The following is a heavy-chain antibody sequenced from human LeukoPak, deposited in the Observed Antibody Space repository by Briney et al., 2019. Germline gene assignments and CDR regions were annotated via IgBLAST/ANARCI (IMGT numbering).Heavy chain of an antibody. CDR3: SFERARSGMGSGWRIFDY. V-gene: IGHV3-23*01. J-gene: IGHJ4*02. Sequence: LPGASLRLSCAASGFTFSTYAMTWVRQAPGKGLEWVSAISRSGDSTYYADSVKGRFTISRDNSKNTLYLQMNSLRAEDTAVYYCSFERARSGMGSGWRIFDYWGQGTLVTVSS. D-gene: IGHD6-19*01. CDR2: ISRSGDST. CDR1: GFTFSTYA.